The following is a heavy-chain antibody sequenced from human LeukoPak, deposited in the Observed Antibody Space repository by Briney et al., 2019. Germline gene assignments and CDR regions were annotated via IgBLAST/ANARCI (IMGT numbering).Heavy chain of an antibody. D-gene: IGHD1-1*01. V-gene: IGHV4-59*02. J-gene: IGHJ4*02. CDR3: ARDLELERNRWNYFES. CDR1: GGSVSSFF. Sequence: SETLSLTCTVSGGSVSSFFWSWIRQPPGKGLEWIGSMHYSGDSKYNPSLKSRVSLSIDTSKQQFSLRLSSVTAADTAVYYCARDLELERNRWNYFESWGQGTLVTVSS. CDR2: MHYSGDS.